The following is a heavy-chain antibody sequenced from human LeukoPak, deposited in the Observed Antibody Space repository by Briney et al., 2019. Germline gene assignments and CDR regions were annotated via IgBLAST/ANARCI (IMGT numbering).Heavy chain of an antibody. J-gene: IGHJ4*02. Sequence: SLRLSSAASGFTFRNYAMHRIRHAPGKGLEWVAVISYDGSNKYYADSVKGRFTISRDNSKNTLYLQMNSLRAEETAVYFCARVSREWGQGTLVTVSS. V-gene: IGHV3-30-3*01. CDR1: GFTFRNYA. CDR3: ARVSRE. CDR2: ISYDGSNK.